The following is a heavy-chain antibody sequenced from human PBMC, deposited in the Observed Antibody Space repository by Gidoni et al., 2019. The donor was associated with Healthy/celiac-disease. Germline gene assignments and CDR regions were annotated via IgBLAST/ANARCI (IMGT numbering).Heavy chain of an antibody. CDR1: GGSISSYY. CDR3: ARRQVLGVRYWFDP. V-gene: IGHV4-59*01. Sequence: QVQLQESGPGLVKPSETLSLTCTDAGGSISSYYWSWIRQPPGKGLEWIGYIYYSGSTNYNPSLKSRVTISVDTSKNQFSLKLSSVTAADTAVYYCARRQVLGVRYWFDPWGQGTLVTVSS. J-gene: IGHJ5*02. D-gene: IGHD6-13*01. CDR2: IYYSGST.